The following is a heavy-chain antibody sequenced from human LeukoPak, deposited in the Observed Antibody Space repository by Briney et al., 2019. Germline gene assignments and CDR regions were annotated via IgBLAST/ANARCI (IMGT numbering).Heavy chain of an antibody. J-gene: IGHJ4*02. CDR1: GFSFSSYA. CDR3: AKRPPPSDKDY. V-gene: IGHV3-23*01. Sequence: PGGSLRLSCAASGFSFSSYAMGWVRHAPGKGLECVSAISGSGGSTYYADSVKGRFTISRDNSKNTLYLQMNSLRAEDTAVYYCAKRPPPSDKDYWGQGTLVTVSS. D-gene: IGHD3-22*01. CDR2: ISGSGGST.